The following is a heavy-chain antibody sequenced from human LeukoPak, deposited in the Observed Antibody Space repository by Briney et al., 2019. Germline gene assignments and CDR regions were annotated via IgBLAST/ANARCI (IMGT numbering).Heavy chain of an antibody. J-gene: IGHJ4*02. V-gene: IGHV3-7*01. CDR3: VRRNLFDF. CDR2: IKQGGSDK. CDR1: GFTFTTYW. Sequence: GGSLRLSCGASGFTFTTYWMNWVRQAPWEGLEWVAGIKQGGSDKYYVDSVKGRFTISRDNAKNSVYLQMDSLRADGTAVYYCVRRNLFDFWGQGTLVTVSS.